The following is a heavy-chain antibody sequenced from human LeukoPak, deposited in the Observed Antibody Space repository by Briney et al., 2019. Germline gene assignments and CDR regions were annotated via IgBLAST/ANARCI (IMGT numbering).Heavy chain of an antibody. CDR3: ARDGTYDSSGYLDDAFDI. CDR1: GGTSISYA. CDR2: IIPIFGTA. Sequence: SVNVSFTASGGTSISYAISWVRQAPGQGLEWMGGIIPIFGTANYAQKFQGRVTITADESTSTAYMELSSLRSEDTAVYYCARDGTYDSSGYLDDAFDIWGQGTMVTVSS. V-gene: IGHV1-69*13. J-gene: IGHJ3*02. D-gene: IGHD3-22*01.